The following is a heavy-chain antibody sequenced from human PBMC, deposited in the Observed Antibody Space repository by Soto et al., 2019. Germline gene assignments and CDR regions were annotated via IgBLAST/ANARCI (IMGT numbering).Heavy chain of an antibody. CDR2: IYWDDDK. V-gene: IGHV2-5*02. D-gene: IGHD2-21*01. CDR3: SHRRVAYGMDV. J-gene: IGHJ6*02. CDR1: GFSLTTSGVG. Sequence: QITLKESGPTLVKPTQTLTLTCTFSGFSLTTSGVGVGWIRQPPGKALEWLAHIYWDDDKYYSPSLKSRLTITKDTSKNQVVPIMTNMDPVDTATHYCSHRRVAYGMDVGGQGTTVTVSS.